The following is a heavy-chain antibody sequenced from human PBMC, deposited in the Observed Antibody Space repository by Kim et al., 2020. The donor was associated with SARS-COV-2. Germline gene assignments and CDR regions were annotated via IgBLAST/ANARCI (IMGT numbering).Heavy chain of an antibody. CDR3: RGGALLFGVDY. V-gene: IGHV4-39*07. D-gene: IGHD1-26*01. CDR2: IYYSDST. J-gene: IGHJ4*02. CDR1: GGSISSSTYY. Sequence: SETLSLTCTVSGGSISSSTYYWGWIRQPPGKELEWIGGIYYSDSTYYNPSLKSRVTISVDTSKHQFSLKLSSVTAADTVVYYCRGGALLFGVDYWGLGTLVTVFS.